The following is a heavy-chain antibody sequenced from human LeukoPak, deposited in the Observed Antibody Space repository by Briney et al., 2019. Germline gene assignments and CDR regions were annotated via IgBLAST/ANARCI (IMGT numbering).Heavy chain of an antibody. CDR2: INHSGST. D-gene: IGHD6-13*01. Sequence: SETLSLTCAVYGGSFSGYYWSWIRQPPGKGLEWIGEINHSGSTNYNPSLKSRVTISGDTSKNQFSLKMSSVTAADTAVYYCARAPSFIAAAGPFDYWGQGTLVTVSS. CDR1: GGSFSGYY. J-gene: IGHJ4*02. CDR3: ARAPSFIAAAGPFDY. V-gene: IGHV4-34*01.